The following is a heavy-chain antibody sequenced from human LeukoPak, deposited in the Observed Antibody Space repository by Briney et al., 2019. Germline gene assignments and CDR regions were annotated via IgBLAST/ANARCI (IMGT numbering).Heavy chain of an antibody. CDR3: ARSDSSGWSPFDY. V-gene: IGHV3-23*01. Sequence: PGGSLRLSCAASGFTLSSYAMSWVRQAPGKGLEWVSAISGSGGSTYYADSVKGRFTISRGNSKNTLYLQMNSLRAEDTAVYYCARSDSSGWSPFDYWGQGTLVTVSS. J-gene: IGHJ4*02. D-gene: IGHD6-19*01. CDR2: ISGSGGST. CDR1: GFTLSSYA.